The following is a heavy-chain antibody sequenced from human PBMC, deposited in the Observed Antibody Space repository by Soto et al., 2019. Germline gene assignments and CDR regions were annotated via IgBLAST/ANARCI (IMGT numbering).Heavy chain of an antibody. J-gene: IGHJ5*02. V-gene: IGHV6-1*01. CDR2: TYYRSKWYN. CDR1: GDSVSSNSAA. Sequence: SQTLSLTCAISGDSVSSNSAAWNWIRQSPSRGLEWLGRTYYRSKWYNDYAVSVKSRITINPDTSKNQFSLQLNSVTPEDTAVYYCARDWFEDDSSGHYSWFDPWGQGTLVTVSS. CDR3: ARDWFEDDSSGHYSWFDP. D-gene: IGHD3-22*01.